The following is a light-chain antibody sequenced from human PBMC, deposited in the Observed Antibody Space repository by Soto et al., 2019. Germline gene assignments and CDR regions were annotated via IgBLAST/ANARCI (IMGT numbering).Light chain of an antibody. J-gene: IGKJ1*01. V-gene: IGKV1-39*01. CDR2: AAS. CDR1: QSVSSD. CDR3: QQSYSSPPT. Sequence: DIQMTQSPSSLSASVGDRVTITCRASQSVSSDLNWYQQKAGKAPKLLIYAASSLQSGVPSRFSGSRSGPDFTLTISSLQPEDFATYYCQQSYSSPPTFGQGTKWIS.